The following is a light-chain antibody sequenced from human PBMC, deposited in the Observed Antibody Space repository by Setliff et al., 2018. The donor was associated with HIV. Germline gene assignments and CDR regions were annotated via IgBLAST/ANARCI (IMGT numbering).Light chain of an antibody. CDR3: SSYTSTSTYG. CDR1: SSDVGSYNR. V-gene: IGLV2-18*02. J-gene: IGLJ1*01. CDR2: EVT. Sequence: QSALTQPPSVSGSPGQSVTISCTGTSSDVGSYNRVSWYQQPPGTAPKLMIYEVTKRPSGVPDRFSGSKSGNTASLTISGLQAEDEADYYCSSYTSTSTYGFGTGTKVTV.